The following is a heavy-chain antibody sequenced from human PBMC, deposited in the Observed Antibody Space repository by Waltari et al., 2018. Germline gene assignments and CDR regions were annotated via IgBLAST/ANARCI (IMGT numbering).Heavy chain of an antibody. CDR1: GYTFTGYY. J-gene: IGHJ2*01. D-gene: IGHD1-26*01. Sequence: QVQLVQSGAEVKKPGASVKVSCKASGYTFTGYYIHWVRQAPGQGLEWRGWINPNSGGTNYAQKFQGRVTMTRDTSISTAYMELSRLRSDDTAIYYCAIDKWELNWYFDLWGRGTLVTVSS. CDR3: AIDKWELNWYFDL. V-gene: IGHV1-2*02. CDR2: INPNSGGT.